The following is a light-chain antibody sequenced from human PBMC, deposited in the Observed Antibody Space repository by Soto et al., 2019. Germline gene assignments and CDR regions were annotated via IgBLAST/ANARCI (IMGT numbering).Light chain of an antibody. V-gene: IGLV2-14*03. J-gene: IGLJ1*01. CDR1: SSDVGGFNR. CDR2: DVT. Sequence: QSALTQPASVSGSPGQSITISCTGTSSDVGGFNRVSWYQLRPGKAPKLMICDVTNRPSGVSNRFSGSKSGNTASLTISGLQAEDEADYYCSSCTTSTPHWVFGTGTKVTVL. CDR3: SSCTTSTPHWV.